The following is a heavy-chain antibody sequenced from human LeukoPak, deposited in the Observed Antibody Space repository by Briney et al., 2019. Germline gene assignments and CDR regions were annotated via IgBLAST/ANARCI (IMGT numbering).Heavy chain of an antibody. V-gene: IGHV3-20*01. J-gene: IGHJ4*02. Sequence: GGSLRLSCAASGFTFDDYGMSWVRQAPGKGLEWVSGINWNGGSTGYADSVKGRFTISRDNAKNPLYLQMNSLRAEDTALYHCARYLGDGWDYYFDYWGQGTLVTVSS. D-gene: IGHD5-24*01. CDR3: ARYLGDGWDYYFDY. CDR2: INWNGGST. CDR1: GFTFDDYG.